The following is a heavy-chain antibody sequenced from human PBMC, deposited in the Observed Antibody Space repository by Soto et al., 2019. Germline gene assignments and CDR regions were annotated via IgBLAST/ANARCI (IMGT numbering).Heavy chain of an antibody. J-gene: IGHJ4*02. V-gene: IGHV3-21*01. CDR2: ISSSSSYI. D-gene: IGHD6-19*01. CDR3: ARDRRIAVAGTFNDY. CDR1: GFTFSSYS. Sequence: EVQLVESGGGLVKPGGSLRLSCAASGFTFSSYSMNWVRQAPGKGLERVSSISSSSSYIYYADSVKGRFTISRDNAKNSLYLQMNSLRAEDTAVYYCARDRRIAVAGTFNDYWGQGTLVTVSS.